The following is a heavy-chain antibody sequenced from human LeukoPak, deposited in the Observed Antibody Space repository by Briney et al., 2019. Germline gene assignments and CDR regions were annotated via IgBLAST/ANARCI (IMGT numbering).Heavy chain of an antibody. J-gene: IGHJ5*02. Sequence: PSETLSLTCTVSGGSISSYYWSWIRQPPGKGLEWIGYIYYSGSTNYNPSLKSRVTISVDTSKNQFSLKLSSVTAADTAVYYCARGDRLRRYNWFDPWGQGTLVTVSS. CDR2: IYYSGST. CDR1: GGSISSYY. D-gene: IGHD5-12*01. CDR3: ARGDRLRRYNWFDP. V-gene: IGHV4-59*01.